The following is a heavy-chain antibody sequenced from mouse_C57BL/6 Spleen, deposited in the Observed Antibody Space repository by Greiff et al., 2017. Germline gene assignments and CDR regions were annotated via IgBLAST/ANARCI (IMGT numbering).Heavy chain of an antibody. J-gene: IGHJ4*01. CDR2: IYPGDGST. V-gene: IGHV1-85*01. Sequence: VQLQQSGPELVKPGASVKLSCKASGYTFTSYDINWVKQRPGQGLEWIGWIYPGDGSTKYTAKFKGKATLTVDTSSSTAYMELHSLTSEDSAVYFCAPSSPYAMDYWGQGTSVTVSS. D-gene: IGHD1-1*01. CDR1: GYTFTSYD. CDR3: APSSPYAMDY.